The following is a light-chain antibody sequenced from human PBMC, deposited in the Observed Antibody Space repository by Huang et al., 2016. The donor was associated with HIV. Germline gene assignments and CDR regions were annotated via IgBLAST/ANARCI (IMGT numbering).Light chain of an antibody. V-gene: IGKV3-15*01. CDR3: QQYNDWPPLT. J-gene: IGKJ4*01. CDR2: DAS. CDR1: HSVDID. Sequence: EIEMTQSPATLSVSPGERATLSCRASHSVDIDLAWYQQQPGQAPRLLIYDASTRATGISAKFNGTGSGTEFSLSITNLQSEDFAVYYCQQYNDWPPLTFGGGTKVEI.